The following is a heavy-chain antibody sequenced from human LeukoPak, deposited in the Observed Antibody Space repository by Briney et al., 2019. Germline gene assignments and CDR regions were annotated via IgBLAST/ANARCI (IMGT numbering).Heavy chain of an antibody. J-gene: IGHJ4*02. D-gene: IGHD6-13*01. V-gene: IGHV1-69*04. CDR1: GGTFSSYT. Sequence: SVKVSCKASGGTFSSYTISWVRQAPGQGLEWMGRIIPILGIANNAQKFQGRVTITADKSTSTAYMELSSLRSEDTAVYYCARDLIAAAEADYWGQGTLVTVSS. CDR2: IIPILGIA. CDR3: ARDLIAAAEADY.